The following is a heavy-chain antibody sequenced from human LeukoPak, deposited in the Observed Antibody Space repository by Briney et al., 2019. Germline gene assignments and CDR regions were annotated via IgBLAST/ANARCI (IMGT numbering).Heavy chain of an antibody. J-gene: IGHJ4*02. CDR2: ISYDGSNK. CDR1: GFTFSSYG. CDR3: ARDSSGWLQLSSTFDY. V-gene: IGHV3-30*03. D-gene: IGHD5-24*01. Sequence: GGSLRLSCAASGFTFSSYGMHWVRQAPGKGLEWVAVISYDGSNKYYADSVKGRFTISRDNSKNTLYLQMNSLRVEDTAVYYCARDSSGWLQLSSTFDYWGQGTLVTVSS.